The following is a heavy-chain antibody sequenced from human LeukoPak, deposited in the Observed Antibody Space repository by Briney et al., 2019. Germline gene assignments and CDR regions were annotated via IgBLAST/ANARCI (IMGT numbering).Heavy chain of an antibody. CDR1: GFTFSSYA. V-gene: IGHV3-23*01. D-gene: IGHD3-9*01. CDR2: ISGSGGST. J-gene: IGHJ4*02. CDR3: TMSDYDILTGYF. Sequence: GGSLRLSCAASGFTFSSYAMSWVRQAPGKGLEWVSAISGSGGSTYYADSVKGRFTISRDNSKNKLYLQMNSLRAEDTAVYYCTMSDYDILTGYFWGQGTLVTVSS.